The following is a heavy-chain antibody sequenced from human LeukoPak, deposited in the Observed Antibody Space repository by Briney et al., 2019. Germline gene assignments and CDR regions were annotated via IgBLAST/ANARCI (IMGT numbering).Heavy chain of an antibody. CDR2: ISPYNGNT. CDR3: ARSTSSPRSWFDP. J-gene: IGHJ5*02. Sequence: ASVKVSCKASGYTFSSYGISWVRQAPGQGLEWMGWISPYNGNTNYAQKLQGRVTMTTDTSTSTAYMELRSLRSDDTAVYYCARSTSSPRSWFDPWGQGTLVTVSS. V-gene: IGHV1-18*01. D-gene: IGHD2-2*01. CDR1: GYTFSSYG.